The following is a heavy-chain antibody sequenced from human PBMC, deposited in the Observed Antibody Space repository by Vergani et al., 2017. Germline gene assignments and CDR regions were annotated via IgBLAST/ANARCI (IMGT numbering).Heavy chain of an antibody. V-gene: IGHV3-30-3*01. J-gene: IGHJ6*02. CDR1: GFTFSSYA. CDR3: ARDRGDLWFGELLSDYYDYGMDV. CDR2: ISYDGSNK. Sequence: QVQLVESGGGVVQPGRSLRLSCAASGFTFSSYAMHWVRQAPGKGLEWVAVISYDGSNKYYADSVKGRFTISRDNSKNTLYLQMNSLRAEDTAVYYCARDRGDLWFGELLSDYYDYGMDVWGQGTTVTVSS. D-gene: IGHD3-10*01.